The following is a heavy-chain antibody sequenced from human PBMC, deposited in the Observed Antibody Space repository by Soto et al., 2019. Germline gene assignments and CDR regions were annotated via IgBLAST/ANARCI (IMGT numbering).Heavy chain of an antibody. Sequence: GASVKVSCKASGYTFTGYYMHWVRQAPGQGLEWMGWINPNSGGTNYAQKFQGWVTMTRDTSISTAYMELSRLRSDDTAVYYCARGRDSSGYYYRSYYYYGMDVWGQGTTVTVSS. CDR3: ARGRDSSGYYYRSYYYYGMDV. J-gene: IGHJ6*02. CDR2: INPNSGGT. V-gene: IGHV1-2*04. D-gene: IGHD3-22*01. CDR1: GYTFTGYY.